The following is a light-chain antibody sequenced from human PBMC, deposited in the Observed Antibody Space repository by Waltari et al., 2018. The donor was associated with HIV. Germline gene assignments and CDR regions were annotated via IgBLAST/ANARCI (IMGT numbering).Light chain of an antibody. CDR3: QQYGTSPRT. V-gene: IGKV3-20*01. CDR1: QKVDSNN. CDR2: GAS. Sequence: EIVLTQSPGTLSLSPGERGTISCRASQKVDSNNLAWYQQKPGQAPRLLIYGASNRAGSIPYRFSGSGSGTDFTLTISRLEPEDFAVYYCQQYGTSPRTFGQGTNLEIK. J-gene: IGKJ2*01.